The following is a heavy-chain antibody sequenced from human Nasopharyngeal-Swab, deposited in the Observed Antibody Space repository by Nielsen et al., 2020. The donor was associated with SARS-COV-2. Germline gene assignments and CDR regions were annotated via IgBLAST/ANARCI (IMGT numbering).Heavy chain of an antibody. CDR2: IYHSGST. D-gene: IGHD3-22*01. CDR1: GYSISSGYY. Sequence: SETLSLTSTVSGYSISSGYYWGWIRQPPGKGLEWIGSIYHSGSTYYNPSLKSRVTISVDTSKNQFSLKLSSVTAADTAVYYCARDFDSSGYYYVGAFDIWGQGTMVTVSS. V-gene: IGHV4-38-2*02. J-gene: IGHJ3*02. CDR3: ARDFDSSGYYYVGAFDI.